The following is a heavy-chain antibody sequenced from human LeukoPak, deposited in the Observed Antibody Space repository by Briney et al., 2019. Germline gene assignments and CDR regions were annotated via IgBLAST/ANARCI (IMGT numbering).Heavy chain of an antibody. D-gene: IGHD2-15*01. CDR3: ARDYCSGGSCALTYEDWFDP. CDR2: IYTSGST. J-gene: IGHJ5*02. CDR1: GGSISSGSYY. V-gene: IGHV4-61*02. Sequence: PSQTLSLTCTVSGGSISSGSYYWSWIRQPAGKGLEWIGRIYTSGSTNYNPSLKSRVTISVDTSKNQFSLKLSSVTAADTAVYYCARDYCSGGSCALTYEDWFDPWGQGTLVTVSS.